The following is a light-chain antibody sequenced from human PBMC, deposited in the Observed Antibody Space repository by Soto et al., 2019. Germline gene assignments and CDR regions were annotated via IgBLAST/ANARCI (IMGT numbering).Light chain of an antibody. CDR2: DVS. Sequence: QSALTQPASLSGSPGQSITISCTGTSSDIGGYNYVSWYQQHPGKAPKLMIFDVSNLPSGISDRFSGSKSGNTASLTISGLQTEDDADYYCSSYTSTSTWVFGGGTPLPVL. CDR3: SSYTSTSTWV. CDR1: SSDIGGYNY. J-gene: IGLJ3*02. V-gene: IGLV2-14*03.